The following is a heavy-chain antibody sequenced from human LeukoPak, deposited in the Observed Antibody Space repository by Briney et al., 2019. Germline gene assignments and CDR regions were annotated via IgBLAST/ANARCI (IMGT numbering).Heavy chain of an antibody. CDR2: ISAYNGNT. V-gene: IGHV1-18*01. CDR3: ARDSYSGSYCRPSHFDY. Sequence: ASVKVSCKASGYTFTSYGISWVRQAPGQGLEWMGWISAYNGNTNYAQKLQGRVTMTTDTSTSTAYMELRSLRSDDTAVYYCARDSYSGSYCRPSHFDYWGQGTLVTVSS. CDR1: GYTFTSYG. D-gene: IGHD1-26*01. J-gene: IGHJ4*02.